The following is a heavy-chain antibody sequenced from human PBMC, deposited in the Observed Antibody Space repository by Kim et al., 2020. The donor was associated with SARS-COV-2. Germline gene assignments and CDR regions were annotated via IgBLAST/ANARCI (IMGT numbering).Heavy chain of an antibody. CDR3: ARWSGRSYYGSGSYYKDYFYY. CDR2: IGTAGDT. Sequence: GGSLRLSCAASGFTFSSYDMHWVRQATGKGLEWVSAIGTAGDTYYPGSVKGRFTISRENAKNSLYLQMNSLRAGDTAVYYCARWSGRSYYGSGSYYKDYFYYWGQGTLVTVSS. CDR1: GFTFSSYD. D-gene: IGHD3-10*01. V-gene: IGHV3-13*01. J-gene: IGHJ4*02.